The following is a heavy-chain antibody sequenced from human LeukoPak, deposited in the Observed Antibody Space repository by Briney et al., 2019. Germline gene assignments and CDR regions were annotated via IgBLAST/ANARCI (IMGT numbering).Heavy chain of an antibody. CDR1: GYSFTSYY. V-gene: IGHV1-46*01. J-gene: IGHJ3*02. CDR2: VNPSGGST. CDR3: ARSSAYYNEADI. Sequence: ASVKVSCKTSGYSFTSYYMHWVRQAPGQGLEWMGIVNPSGGSTTYGQNFQGRLTMTSDTSTSTVYMELSSLRSEDTAVYYCARSSAYYNEADIWGQGTMVTVSS. D-gene: IGHD3-9*01.